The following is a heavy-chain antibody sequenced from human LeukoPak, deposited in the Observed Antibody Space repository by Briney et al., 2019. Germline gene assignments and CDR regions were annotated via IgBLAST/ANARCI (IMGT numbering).Heavy chain of an antibody. CDR2: IYHSGST. Sequence: SETLSLTCTVSGYSISSGYYWGWIRQPPGKGLEWIGSIYHSGSTYYNPSLKSRVTISVDTSKNQFSLKLSSVTAADTAVYYCARVLAVARRDYWGQGTLVTVSS. D-gene: IGHD6-19*01. CDR1: GYSISSGYY. J-gene: IGHJ4*02. V-gene: IGHV4-38-2*02. CDR3: ARVLAVARRDY.